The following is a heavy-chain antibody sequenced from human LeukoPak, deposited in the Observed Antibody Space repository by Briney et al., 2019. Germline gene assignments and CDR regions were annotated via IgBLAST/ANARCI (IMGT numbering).Heavy chain of an antibody. CDR2: INYSGAT. V-gene: IGHV4-59*01. CDR3: ARGTPYSSSWYAFRFDY. Sequence: SETLSLTCTVSGGSISDYYWSWIRQPPGKGLEWIGYINYSGATNYNPSLESRVTISVDTSKNQFSLKLSSVTAADTAVYYCARGTPYSSSWYAFRFDYWGQGTLVTVSS. CDR1: GGSISDYY. D-gene: IGHD6-13*01. J-gene: IGHJ4*02.